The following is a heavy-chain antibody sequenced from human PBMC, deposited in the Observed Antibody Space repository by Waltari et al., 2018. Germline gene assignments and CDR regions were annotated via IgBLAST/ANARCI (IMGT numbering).Heavy chain of an antibody. CDR1: GGSIISNRHY. D-gene: IGHD1-1*01. CDR2: MTYSGAT. CDR3: ATYLGASLGTAAFDV. J-gene: IGHJ3*01. V-gene: IGHV4-39*01. Sequence: QLQLQESGPGLVKPSETLSLTCSVSGGSIISNRHYWVGIRQPPGQGLEWIGTMTYSGATYSSPSLSSRVTIARDTSKNQLSLKLASVTAADTAVYFCATYLGASLGTAAFDVWGQGTMVTVSS.